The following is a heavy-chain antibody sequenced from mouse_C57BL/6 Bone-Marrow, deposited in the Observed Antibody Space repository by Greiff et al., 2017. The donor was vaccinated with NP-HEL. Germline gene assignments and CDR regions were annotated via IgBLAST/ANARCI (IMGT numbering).Heavy chain of an antibody. CDR3: ARPDFYRLWSFAY. CDR2: INPGSGGT. V-gene: IGHV1-54*01. J-gene: IGHJ3*01. CDR1: GYAFTNYL. D-gene: IGHD1-1*02. Sequence: QVQLQQSGAELVRPGTSVKVSCKASGYAFTNYLIEWVKQRPGQGLEWIGVINPGSGGTNYNEKFKGKATLTADKSSSTAYMQLSSLTSEDSAVYFCARPDFYRLWSFAYWGQGTLVTVSA.